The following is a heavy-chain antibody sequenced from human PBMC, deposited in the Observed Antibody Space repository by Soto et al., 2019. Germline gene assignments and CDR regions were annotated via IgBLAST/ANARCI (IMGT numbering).Heavy chain of an antibody. CDR3: ARAGAAPYYYYGMNV. D-gene: IGHD2-15*01. J-gene: IGHJ6*02. V-gene: IGHV1-18*01. CDR1: GNTFSNSG. Sequence: QVQLVQSGAEVRKPETSVKVSCKASGNTFSNSGISWLQQGPGQGLGWMGWISTYNGDTNDAPKFQDRVTMTSHTSTSTVYMELRSLRSDDTAVYYCARAGAAPYYYYGMNVWGQGTRVTVSS. CDR2: ISTYNGDT.